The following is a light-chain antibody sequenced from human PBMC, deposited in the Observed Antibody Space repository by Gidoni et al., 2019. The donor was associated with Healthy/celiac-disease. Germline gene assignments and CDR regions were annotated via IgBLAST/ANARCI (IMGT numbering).Light chain of an antibody. Sequence: SYELTQPPAVSVSPGQTASITTPGDKLGDKYACWYQQKPGQSPVLVTYQDSKRPSGVPERFSGSNSGNTATLTSSGTQAMDEADYYGQAWDSSSLWVFGGGTKLTVL. V-gene: IGLV3-1*01. CDR1: KLGDKY. CDR3: QAWDSSSLWV. CDR2: QDS. J-gene: IGLJ3*02.